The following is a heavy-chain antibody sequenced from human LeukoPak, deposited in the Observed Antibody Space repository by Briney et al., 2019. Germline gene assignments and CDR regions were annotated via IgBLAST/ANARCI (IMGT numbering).Heavy chain of an antibody. D-gene: IGHD1-1*01. V-gene: IGHV1-2*02. Sequence: GASVKVSCKASGYTFTGYYMHWVRQAPGQGLEWMGWINPNSDGTNYAQKFQGRVTMTRDTSISTAYMELSRLRSDDTAVYYCARDGLEATGMDVWGQGTTVTVSS. CDR1: GYTFTGYY. CDR3: ARDGLEATGMDV. J-gene: IGHJ6*02. CDR2: INPNSDGT.